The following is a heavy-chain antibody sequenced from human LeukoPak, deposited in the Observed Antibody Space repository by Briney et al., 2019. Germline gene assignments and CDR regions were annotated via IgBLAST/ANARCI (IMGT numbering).Heavy chain of an antibody. CDR2: IKQDGSEK. J-gene: IGHJ6*03. V-gene: IGHV3-7*01. CDR1: GFTLSSYW. CDR3: ARAPLRFRDSYYYYYMDV. D-gene: IGHD3-3*01. Sequence: GGSLRLSCAASGFTLSSYWMSWVRQAPGKGLEWVANIKQDGSEKYYVDSVKGRFTISRDNAKNSLYLQMNSLRAEDTAVYYCARAPLRFRDSYYYYYMDVWGKGTTVTVSS.